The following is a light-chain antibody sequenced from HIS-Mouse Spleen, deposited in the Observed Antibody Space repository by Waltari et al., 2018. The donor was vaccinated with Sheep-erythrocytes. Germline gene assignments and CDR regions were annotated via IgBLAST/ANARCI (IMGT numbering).Light chain of an antibody. V-gene: IGLV2-23*01. Sequence: QSALTQPASVSGSPGQSITLSCTGTRRAVGSYNLVSWYQQHPGKAPKLTIYEGSKRPSGVSNRFSGSKSGNTASLTISGLQAEDEADYYCCSYAGSSTPWVFGGGTKLTVL. CDR1: RRAVGSYNL. CDR3: CSYAGSSTPWV. CDR2: EGS. J-gene: IGLJ3*02.